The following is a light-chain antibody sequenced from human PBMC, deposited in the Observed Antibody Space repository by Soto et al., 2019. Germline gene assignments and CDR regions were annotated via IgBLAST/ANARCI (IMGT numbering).Light chain of an antibody. CDR2: DAS. V-gene: IGKV3D-15*01. Sequence: EIVMTQSRTTLSVSPGRRSTLFCRASQSVSSNLAWYQQKPGQAPRLIIYDASNRATGIPARFSGSGYGTEFNLTISNLQPEDFAVYHCQQYDKWPRTFGQGTKVDIK. CDR3: QQYDKWPRT. CDR1: QSVSSN. J-gene: IGKJ1*01.